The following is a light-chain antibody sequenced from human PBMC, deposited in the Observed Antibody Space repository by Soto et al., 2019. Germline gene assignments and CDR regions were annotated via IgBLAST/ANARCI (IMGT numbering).Light chain of an antibody. V-gene: IGLV1-51*01. CDR2: DND. J-gene: IGLJ2*01. CDR1: SSNIGQNY. CDR3: ATWESSLSVVV. Sequence: QSVLTQPPSVSAAPGQKVTISCSGSSSNIGQNYGSWYQHLPGTAPKLLIYDNDKRPSGITDRFSGSKSGTSATLDITGLETGDEVDYYCATWESSLSVVVFCGGTKLTVL.